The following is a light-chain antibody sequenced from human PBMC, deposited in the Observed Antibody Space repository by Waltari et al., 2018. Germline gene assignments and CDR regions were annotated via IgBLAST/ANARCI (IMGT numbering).Light chain of an antibody. V-gene: IGLV2-8*01. CDR1: SSDVGAYNF. Sequence: QSALTQPPSASGSPGQSVPIPCTGTSSDVGAYNFVSWYQQHPGKAPKLMIYDVSKRPSGVPDRFSGSKSGNTASLTVSGLQAGDEADYYCSSYAGSNNVFGTGTKVTVL. CDR2: DVS. J-gene: IGLJ1*01. CDR3: SSYAGSNNV.